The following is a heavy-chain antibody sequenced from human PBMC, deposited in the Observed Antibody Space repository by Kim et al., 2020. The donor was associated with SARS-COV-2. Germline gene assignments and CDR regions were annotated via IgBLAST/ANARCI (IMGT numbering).Heavy chain of an antibody. Sequence: ASVKVSCKASGYTFTGYYMHWVRQAPGQGLEWMGWINPNSGGTNYAQKFQGRVTMTRDTSISTAYMELSRLRSDDTAVYYCARDVGSKDSSGYDPFDYWGQGTLVTVSS. CDR3: ARDVGSKDSSGYDPFDY. CDR1: GYTFTGYY. V-gene: IGHV1-2*02. J-gene: IGHJ4*02. CDR2: INPNSGGT. D-gene: IGHD5-12*01.